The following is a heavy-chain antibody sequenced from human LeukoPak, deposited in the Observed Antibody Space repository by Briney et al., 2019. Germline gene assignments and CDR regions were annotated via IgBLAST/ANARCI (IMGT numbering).Heavy chain of an antibody. Sequence: SETLSLTCTVSGGSISSSSYYWGWIRQPPGKGLEWIGSIYYSGSTYYNPSLKSRVTISVDTSKNQFSLKLSSVTAADTAVYYCARHLTAFSDNCIDYWGQGTLVTVSS. CDR3: ARHLTAFSDNCIDY. V-gene: IGHV4-39*01. CDR2: IYYSGST. D-gene: IGHD2-15*01. J-gene: IGHJ4*02. CDR1: GGSISSSSYY.